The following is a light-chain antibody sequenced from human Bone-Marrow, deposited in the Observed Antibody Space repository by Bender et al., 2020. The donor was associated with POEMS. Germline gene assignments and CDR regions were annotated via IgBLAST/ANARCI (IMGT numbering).Light chain of an antibody. V-gene: IGLV2-14*03. CDR1: SSDIGFSGL. CDR2: DVS. Sequence: QSALTQPASVSGSPGQSITISCTGTSSDIGFSGLVSWYQHHPGKAPKLMIYDVSNRPSGVSNRFSGSKSGNTASLTISGLQAEDEADYYCNAYTRSSTLVFGGGTKLTV. J-gene: IGLJ3*02. CDR3: NAYTRSSTLV.